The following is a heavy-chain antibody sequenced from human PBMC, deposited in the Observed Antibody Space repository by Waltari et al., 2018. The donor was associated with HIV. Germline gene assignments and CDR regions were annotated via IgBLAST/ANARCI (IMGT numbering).Heavy chain of an antibody. CDR1: GGSITSGRYY. D-gene: IGHD3-10*01. CDR2: VYTSGNT. CDR3: ARALDYYESGSFPWWFFDL. V-gene: IGHV4-61*02. J-gene: IGHJ2*01. Sequence: QVQLQESGPGLVRPSQTLSPTCTVFGGSITSGRYYWTWIRQPAGKDLGWIGRVYTSGNTDYNPSLRSRVTLSVDTSNNQFSLKLSSLTAADTAVYYCARALDYYESGSFPWWFFDLWGRGTLVTVSS.